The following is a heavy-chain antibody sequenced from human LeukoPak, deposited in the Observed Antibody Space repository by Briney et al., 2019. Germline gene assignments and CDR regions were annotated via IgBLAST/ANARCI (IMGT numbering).Heavy chain of an antibody. Sequence: PGGSLRLSCAASGFTFSSYAMSWVRQAPGKGLEWVSAISGSGGSTYYADSVKGRFTISRDNAKNSLYLQMNSLRAEDTAVYYCARVRYSYGYEAFDYWGQGTLVTVSS. CDR3: ARVRYSYGYEAFDY. V-gene: IGHV3-23*01. J-gene: IGHJ4*02. D-gene: IGHD5-18*01. CDR2: ISGSGGST. CDR1: GFTFSSYA.